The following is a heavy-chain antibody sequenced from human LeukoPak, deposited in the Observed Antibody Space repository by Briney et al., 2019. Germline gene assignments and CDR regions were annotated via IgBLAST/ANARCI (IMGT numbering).Heavy chain of an antibody. CDR3: ARVRGGSGRSYAADAFDI. J-gene: IGHJ3*02. CDR2: IYNDGSST. D-gene: IGHD1-26*01. CDR1: GFPFDEHA. V-gene: IGHV3-74*01. Sequence: GGSLRLSCAASGFPFDEHAMHWVRQAPGKGLVWVSRIYNDGSSTSYADSVKGRFTISRDNAKSTLYLQMNSLRAEDTAVYYCARVRGGSGRSYAADAFDIWGQGTMVTVSS.